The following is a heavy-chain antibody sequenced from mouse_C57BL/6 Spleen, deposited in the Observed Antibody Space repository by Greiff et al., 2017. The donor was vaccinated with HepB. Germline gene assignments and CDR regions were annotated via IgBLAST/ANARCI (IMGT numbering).Heavy chain of an antibody. Sequence: VQLQQSGAELVKPGASVKISCKASGYAFSSYWMNWVKQRPGKGLEWIGQIYPGDGDTNYNGKFKGKATLTADKSSSTAYMQLSSLTSEDSAVYVCARRYYGSGDYFDYWGQGTTLTVSS. J-gene: IGHJ2*01. CDR1: GYAFSSYW. D-gene: IGHD1-1*01. CDR3: ARRYYGSGDYFDY. V-gene: IGHV1-80*01. CDR2: IYPGDGDT.